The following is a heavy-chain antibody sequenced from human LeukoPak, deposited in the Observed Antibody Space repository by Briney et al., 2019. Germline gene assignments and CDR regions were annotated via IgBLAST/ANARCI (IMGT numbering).Heavy chain of an antibody. V-gene: IGHV4-4*07. CDR1: GGSISSFY. J-gene: IGHJ4*02. Sequence: SETLSLTCTVSGGSISSFYWRWIRQPAGKGLEWIGRIYTSGSTNYNPSLKRRVTMSVDASKNQFSLRLSSVPAADTAVYYCARSTYHTYYFDYWGQGTLVTVSS. D-gene: IGHD1-14*01. CDR2: IYTSGST. CDR3: ARSTYHTYYFDY.